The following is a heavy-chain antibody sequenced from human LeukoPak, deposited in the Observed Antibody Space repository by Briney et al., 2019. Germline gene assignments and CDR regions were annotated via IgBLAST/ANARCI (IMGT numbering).Heavy chain of an antibody. V-gene: IGHV3-74*03. CDR2: INGVGSST. CDR1: GFTFSSYW. J-gene: IGHJ4*02. CDR3: ARLPYFDS. Sequence: GGSLRLSCAASGFTFSSYWMHWVRQAPGKGLVWVSRINGVGSSTTYADSVKGRLTISRDNAKNTLYLQMNSLRVEDTAVYYCARLPYFDSWGQGTLVTVSS.